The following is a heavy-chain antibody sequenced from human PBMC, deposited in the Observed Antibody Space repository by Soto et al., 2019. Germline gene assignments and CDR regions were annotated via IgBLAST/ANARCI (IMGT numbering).Heavy chain of an antibody. CDR1: GFTFSSYA. D-gene: IGHD2-15*01. CDR3: AKDPEVVVAVTGYFDY. Sequence: PGGSLRLSCAASGFTFSSYAMSWVRQAPGKGLEWVSAISGSGGSTYYADSVKGRFTISRDNSKNTLYLQMNSLRAEDTAVYYCAKDPEVVVAVTGYFDYWGQGTLVTVSS. J-gene: IGHJ4*02. CDR2: ISGSGGST. V-gene: IGHV3-23*01.